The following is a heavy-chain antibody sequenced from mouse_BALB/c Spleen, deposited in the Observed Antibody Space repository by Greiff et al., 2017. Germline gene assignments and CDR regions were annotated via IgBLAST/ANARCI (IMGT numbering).Heavy chain of an antibody. CDR3: ARHLDSLLRRLDY. J-gene: IGHJ2*01. V-gene: IGHV5-6*02. CDR1: GFTFSSYG. D-gene: IGHD1-2*01. CDR2: ISSGGSYT. Sequence: DVKLVESGGDLVKPGGSLKLSCAASGFTFSSYGMSWVRQTPDKRLEWVATISSGGSYTYYPDSVKGRFTISRDNAKNTLYLQMSSLKSEDTAMYYCARHLDSLLRRLDYWGQGTTRTVSS.